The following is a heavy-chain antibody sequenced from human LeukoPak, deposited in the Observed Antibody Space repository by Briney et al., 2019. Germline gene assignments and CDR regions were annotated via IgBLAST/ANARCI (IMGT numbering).Heavy chain of an antibody. CDR3: AKRLFSYGDCFDY. Sequence: GGSLRLSCAASGFSLSDYAMGWVRRAPGKGLDWVSAIGGGGTTYYADSVKGRFTISRDNSKNTLYLQMSSLRADDTAVYYCAKRLFSYGDCFDYWGQGTLVTVSS. CDR2: IGGGGTT. CDR1: GFSLSDYA. D-gene: IGHD4-17*01. J-gene: IGHJ4*02. V-gene: IGHV3-23*01.